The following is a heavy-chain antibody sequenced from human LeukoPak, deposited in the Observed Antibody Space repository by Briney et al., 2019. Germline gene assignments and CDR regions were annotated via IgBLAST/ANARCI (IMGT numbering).Heavy chain of an antibody. Sequence: PSEPLSLTCTVSGASISSYYWSWIRQPPGKGLEWLGYMYYSGSTNYNPSLKSRVTISVDTSKNQFSLRLSSVTAAETAVYYCARHRYYYDSSGYYYQPWGQGTLVTVSS. J-gene: IGHJ5*02. CDR3: ARHRYYYDSSGYYYQP. D-gene: IGHD3-22*01. V-gene: IGHV4-59*01. CDR1: GASISSYY. CDR2: MYYSGST.